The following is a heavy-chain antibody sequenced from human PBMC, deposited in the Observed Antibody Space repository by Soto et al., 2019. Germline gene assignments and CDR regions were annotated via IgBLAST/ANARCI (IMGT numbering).Heavy chain of an antibody. D-gene: IGHD6-13*01. CDR1: GYTFTSYY. CDR2: INPSGGST. Sequence: QVQLVQSGAEVKKPGASVKVSCKASGYTFTSYYMHWVRQAPGQGLEWMGIINPSGGSTSYAQKFKGRVTMTRDTSTSTVYMELSSLRSEDTAVYYCARVQISGYSSSLYGMDVWGQGTTVTVSS. J-gene: IGHJ6*02. CDR3: ARVQISGYSSSLYGMDV. V-gene: IGHV1-46*03.